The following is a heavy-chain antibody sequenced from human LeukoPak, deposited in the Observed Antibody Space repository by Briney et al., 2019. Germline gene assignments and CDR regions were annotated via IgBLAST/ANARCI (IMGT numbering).Heavy chain of an antibody. D-gene: IGHD3-10*02. CDR2: INWNSGSI. CDR1: GFTFDDYV. Sequence: GRSLRLSCAASGFTFDDYVMYWVRQAPGKGLEWVSGINWNSGSIGYADSVKGRFTISRDNAKNSLYLQMNSLRAEDTAVYYCAELGITMIGGVWGKGTTVTISS. CDR3: AELGITMIGGV. V-gene: IGHV3-9*01. J-gene: IGHJ6*04.